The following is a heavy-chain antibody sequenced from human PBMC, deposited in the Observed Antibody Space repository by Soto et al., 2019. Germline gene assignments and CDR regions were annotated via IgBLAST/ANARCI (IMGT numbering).Heavy chain of an antibody. CDR2: MNPNKGDT. V-gene: IGHV1-8*01. CDR1: GYIFTSFD. CDR3: ARGPNYFDY. Sequence: QVQLVQSGAEVKKPGASVKVSCEASGYIFTSFDIHWVRQAPGQGLEWMGWMNPNKGDTGYAEKSQARVTMTRNTSMKIAYMELSSLSSDDTAVYYCARGPNYFDYWGQGTLVTVSS. J-gene: IGHJ4*02.